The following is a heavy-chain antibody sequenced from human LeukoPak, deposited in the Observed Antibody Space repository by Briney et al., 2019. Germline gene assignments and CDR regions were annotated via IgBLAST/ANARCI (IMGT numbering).Heavy chain of an antibody. CDR3: AKPTSPGWYFDL. J-gene: IGHJ2*01. CDR1: GFTFRDSA. V-gene: IGHV3-23*01. CDR2: ISGSGGST. Sequence: PGGSLRLSCAASGFTFRDSAMTWVRQAPGKGLEWVSAISGSGGSTYYADSVKGRFTISRDNSKNTLYLQMNSLRAEDTAVYYCAKPTSPGWYFDLWGRGTLVTVSS.